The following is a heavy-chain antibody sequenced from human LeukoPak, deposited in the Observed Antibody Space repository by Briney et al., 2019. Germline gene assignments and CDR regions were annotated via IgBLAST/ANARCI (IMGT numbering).Heavy chain of an antibody. CDR1: GFTFSNYG. CDR2: IRFDGNNK. J-gene: IGHJ4*02. CDR3: ARGWGIAVADTFDY. V-gene: IGHV3-30*02. D-gene: IGHD6-19*01. Sequence: GGSLRLSCAASGFTFSNYGMHWVRQAPGKGLEWVAFIRFDGNNKYYSDSVKGRFTISRDNFKNTLYLQMNSLRAEDTAVYYCARGWGIAVADTFDYWGQGTLVTVSS.